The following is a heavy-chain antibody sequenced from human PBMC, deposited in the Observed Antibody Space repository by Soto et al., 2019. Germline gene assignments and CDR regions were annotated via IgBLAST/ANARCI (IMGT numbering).Heavy chain of an antibody. CDR3: AKSPTSTSPRVDS. J-gene: IGHJ4*02. Sequence: EVQLLESGGGFVQPGGSLRLSCAASGFTFKNYAMTWVRQAPGKGLEWVSGISGRGDSTFYVNSVKGRFTISRDNPKNTLFLQVNSLRVEDTAVYYCAKSPTSTSPRVDSWGQGTLVTVSS. V-gene: IGHV3-23*01. CDR1: GFTFKNYA. D-gene: IGHD2-2*01. CDR2: ISGRGDST.